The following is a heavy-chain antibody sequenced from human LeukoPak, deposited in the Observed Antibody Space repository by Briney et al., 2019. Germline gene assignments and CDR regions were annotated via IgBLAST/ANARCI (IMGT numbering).Heavy chain of an antibody. J-gene: IGHJ3*02. CDR2: IYHSGST. V-gene: IGHV4-4*02. D-gene: IGHD1-1*01. CDR1: GGSISSSNW. Sequence: SETLSLSFAVSGGSISSSNWWSWVRQPPGKGLEWIGEIYHSGSTNYNPSLKSRVTISVDKSKNQFSLKLSSVTAADTAVYYCARVIRVTVTTPFDIWGQGTMVTVSS. CDR3: ARVIRVTVTTPFDI.